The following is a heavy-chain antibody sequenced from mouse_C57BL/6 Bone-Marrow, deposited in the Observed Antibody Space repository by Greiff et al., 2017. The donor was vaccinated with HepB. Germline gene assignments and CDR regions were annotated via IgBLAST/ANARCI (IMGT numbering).Heavy chain of an antibody. Sequence: EVKLVESGGGLVKPGGSLKLSCAASGFTFSSYTMPWVRQTPEKRLEWVATISGGGGDTYYPASVKGRYTISRDNATNTPYLQMSSLRSEDTALYYCARDGYYPLYARDYWGQGTSVTVSA. D-gene: IGHD2-3*01. J-gene: IGHJ4*01. CDR2: ISGGGGDT. V-gene: IGHV5-9*01. CDR1: GFTFSSYT. CDR3: ARDGYYPLYARDY.